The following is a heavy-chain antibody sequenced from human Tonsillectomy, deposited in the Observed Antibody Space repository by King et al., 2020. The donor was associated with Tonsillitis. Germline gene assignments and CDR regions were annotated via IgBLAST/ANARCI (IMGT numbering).Heavy chain of an antibody. Sequence: LQLQESGPGLVKPSETLSLTCTVSGGSICSSSYYWGWVRQPPGKGLEWIGSIYYSGSTYYNPSLKSRVTISVHTSTNQFSLKLSSVTAADTAVYYCARGAVIAAAPVDYWGQGTLVTVSS. V-gene: IGHV4-39*01. CDR3: ARGAVIAAAPVDY. CDR2: IYYSGST. CDR1: GGSICSSSYY. D-gene: IGHD6-13*01. J-gene: IGHJ4*02.